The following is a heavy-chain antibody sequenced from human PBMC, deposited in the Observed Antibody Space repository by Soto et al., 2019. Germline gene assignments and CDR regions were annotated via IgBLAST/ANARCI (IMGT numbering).Heavy chain of an antibody. CDR1: GGTFSSYG. CDR3: ARESGLVLRYFDYYYYGMDV. D-gene: IGHD3-9*01. J-gene: IGHJ6*02. V-gene: IGHV1-69*13. Sequence: SVKVSCKASGGTFSSYGVSWVRQAPGQGLEWMGRIIPIFDKTNYAQKFQGRVTITADESTSTAYMELSSLISGDTAVYYCARESGLVLRYFDYYYYGMDVWGQGTTVTVSS. CDR2: IIPIFDKT.